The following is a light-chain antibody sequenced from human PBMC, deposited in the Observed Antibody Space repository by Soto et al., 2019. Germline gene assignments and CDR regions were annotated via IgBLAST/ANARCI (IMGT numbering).Light chain of an antibody. J-gene: IGKJ5*01. Sequence: DIQLTQSPSLLSASIGVRVTITCRASHDISTFLAWYQQKPGKAPKLLIYEASTLQSGVPSRFSGSGSGTEFTLTISGLLPEDFAAYHCQQLYTLPFTFGQGPRL. V-gene: IGKV1-9*01. CDR2: EAS. CDR3: QQLYTLPFT. CDR1: HDISTF.